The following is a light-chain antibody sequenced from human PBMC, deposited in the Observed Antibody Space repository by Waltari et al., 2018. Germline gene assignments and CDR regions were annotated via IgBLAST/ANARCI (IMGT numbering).Light chain of an antibody. Sequence: DIQMTQSPSTLSASVGDRVTITCWASQSISSWLAWYQQKPGKAPKLLIYKASSSDSGVPSRFSGSGSGTEFTLTISSLQPDDFATYYCQQYNSYSHTFGPGTKVDIK. CDR3: QQYNSYSHT. J-gene: IGKJ3*01. V-gene: IGKV1-5*03. CDR1: QSISSW. CDR2: KAS.